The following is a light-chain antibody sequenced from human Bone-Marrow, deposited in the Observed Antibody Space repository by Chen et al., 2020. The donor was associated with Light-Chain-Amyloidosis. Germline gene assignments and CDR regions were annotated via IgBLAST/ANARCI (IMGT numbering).Light chain of an antibody. CDR1: SGSIATNY. Sequence: NFMLTQPHSVSEPPGKTVIISCTRCSGSIATNYVQWDQQRPGSSPTTVIYEDDQRPSGVPDRCSGSIDRSSNSASLTISGLKTEDEADYYCQSYQGSSQGVFGGGTKLTVL. V-gene: IGLV6-57*01. CDR2: EDD. J-gene: IGLJ3*02. CDR3: QSYQGSSQGV.